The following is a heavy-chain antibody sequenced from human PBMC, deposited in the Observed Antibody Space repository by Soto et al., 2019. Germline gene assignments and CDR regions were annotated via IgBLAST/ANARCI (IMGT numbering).Heavy chain of an antibody. V-gene: IGHV5-51*01. CDR3: ARHLGAAAGPLYGMDV. Sequence: PGESLKISCQGSGYSFANYWIAWVRQMPGKGLEWVGVIYPGDSDTRYSPSFRGQVTISADKSISHVYLQWSSLKASDTAMYYCARHLGAAAGPLYGMDVWGQGTTVTVSS. CDR1: GYSFANYW. D-gene: IGHD6-13*01. CDR2: IYPGDSDT. J-gene: IGHJ6*02.